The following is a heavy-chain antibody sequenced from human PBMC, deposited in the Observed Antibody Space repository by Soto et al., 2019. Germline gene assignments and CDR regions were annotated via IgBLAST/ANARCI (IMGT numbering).Heavy chain of an antibody. V-gene: IGHV5-51*01. CDR1: GYTFATYW. CDR3: AIQTPVVTVLDY. D-gene: IGHD2-21*02. J-gene: IGHJ4*02. Sequence: GESLKISCKGSGYTFATYWIGWVRQTPGKGLEWMGIIYPGDSDTRYSPSFQGQVTISADKSISTAYLQWTSLKASDTAMYYCAIQTPVVTVLDYWGQGTPVTVSS. CDR2: IYPGDSDT.